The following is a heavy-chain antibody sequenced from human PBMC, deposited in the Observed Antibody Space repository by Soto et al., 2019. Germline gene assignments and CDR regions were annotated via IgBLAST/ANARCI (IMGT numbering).Heavy chain of an antibody. CDR2: INPNCGGT. CDR3: AKAIQYYDILTGYYGPSSYYYYGMDV. D-gene: IGHD3-9*01. CDR1: GYTFTGYY. V-gene: IGHV1-2*04. J-gene: IGHJ6*02. Sequence: ASVKVSCKASGYTFTGYYIHWVRQAPGQGLEWMVWINPNCGGTNFAQKFQGWLTMTSDTSISTAYMGLNSLRAEDTAVYYCAKAIQYYDILTGYYGPSSYYYYGMDVWGQGTTVTVSS.